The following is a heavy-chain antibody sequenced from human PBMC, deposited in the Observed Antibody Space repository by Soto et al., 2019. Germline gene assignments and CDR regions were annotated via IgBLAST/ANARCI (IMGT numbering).Heavy chain of an antibody. J-gene: IGHJ4*02. CDR3: TRAKITGTFDS. D-gene: IGHD1-7*01. V-gene: IGHV4-31*03. Sequence: SETLSLTCTVSGGSISSGGYYWCWIRQHPGKGLEWIGYIYYSGSTYYNPSLKSRVTISVDTSKNQFSLQLNSVTPEDTAVYYCTRAKITGTFDSWGQGTLVTVSS. CDR1: GGSISSGGYY. CDR2: IYYSGST.